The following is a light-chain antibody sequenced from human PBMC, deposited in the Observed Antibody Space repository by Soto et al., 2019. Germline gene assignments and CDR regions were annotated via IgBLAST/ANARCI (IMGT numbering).Light chain of an antibody. CDR3: CSYAGSYTLYV. V-gene: IGLV2-11*01. Sequence: QSALTQPRSVSGSPGQSVTISCTGTSSEVGGYNYVSWYQQHPGKAPKLMIYDVSKRPSGVPDLFSGSKSGNTASLTISGLLSEDEADYYCCSYAGSYTLYVFGTGTKVTVL. J-gene: IGLJ1*01. CDR1: SSEVGGYNY. CDR2: DVS.